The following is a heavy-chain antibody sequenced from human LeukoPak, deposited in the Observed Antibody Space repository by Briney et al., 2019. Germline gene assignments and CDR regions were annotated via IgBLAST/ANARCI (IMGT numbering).Heavy chain of an antibody. CDR1: GFTFSSYA. CDR3: ARGEVGATRADFDY. Sequence: PGRSLRLSCAASGFTFSSYAMHWVRQAPGKGLEYVSAISSNGGSTYYANSVKGRFTISRDNSKNTLYLQMGSLRAEDMAVYYCARGEVGATRADFDYWGQGTLVTVSS. D-gene: IGHD1-26*01. V-gene: IGHV3-64*01. CDR2: ISSNGGST. J-gene: IGHJ4*02.